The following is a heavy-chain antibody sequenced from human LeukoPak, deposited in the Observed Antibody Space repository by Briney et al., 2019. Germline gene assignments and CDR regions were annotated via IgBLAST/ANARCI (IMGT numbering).Heavy chain of an antibody. CDR3: ASEPYYYDSSGYYNDY. CDR1: GYTFTGYY. J-gene: IGHJ4*02. V-gene: IGHV1-2*02. CDR2: INPNSGGT. D-gene: IGHD3-22*01. Sequence: ASVKVSFKASGYTFTGYYMHWVRQAPGQGLEGMGWINPNSGGTNYSQKFQGRVTMTRDTSISTAYMELSRLRSDDTAVYYCASEPYYYDSSGYYNDYWGQGTLVTVSS.